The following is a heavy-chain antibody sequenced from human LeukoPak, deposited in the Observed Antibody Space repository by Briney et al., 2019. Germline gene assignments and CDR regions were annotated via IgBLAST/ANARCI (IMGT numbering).Heavy chain of an antibody. CDR1: GYTFTSYG. CDR2: ISAYNGNT. Sequence: GASVKVSCKASGYTFTSYGISWVRQAPGQGLEWMGWISAYNGNTNYAQELQGRVTMTTDTSTSTAYMELRSLRSEDTAVYYCARGDRYDFWSGYYSNWFDPWGQGTLVTVSS. D-gene: IGHD3-3*01. V-gene: IGHV1-18*01. CDR3: ARGDRYDFWSGYYSNWFDP. J-gene: IGHJ5*02.